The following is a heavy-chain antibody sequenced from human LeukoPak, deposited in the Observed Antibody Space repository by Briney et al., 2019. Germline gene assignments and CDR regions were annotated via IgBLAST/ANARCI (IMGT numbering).Heavy chain of an antibody. Sequence: SETLSLTCTVSGASINSYYWSWLRQPAGKGLEWIGRIYPSGSTNYNPSLKSRVTMSLDTSKNQFSLKLTSVTAADTAMYYCARGALGGGYYRNPNYMDVWGKGTTVTVTS. CDR2: IYPSGST. CDR1: GASINSYY. J-gene: IGHJ6*03. CDR3: ARGALGGGYYRNPNYMDV. D-gene: IGHD4-11*01. V-gene: IGHV4-4*07.